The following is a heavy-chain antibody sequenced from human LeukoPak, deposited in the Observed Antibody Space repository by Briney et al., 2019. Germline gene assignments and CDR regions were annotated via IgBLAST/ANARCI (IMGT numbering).Heavy chain of an antibody. V-gene: IGHV1-2*02. CDR1: GYTFTDYY. CDR2: INPKTGVT. Sequence: ASVKVSCKASGYTFTDYYLHWVRQAPGHGLEWMGWINPKTGVTKYAQNFQGRVAMTRDTSINTAYMEVSRLRSDDTAVFYCARDLAMYSPDLDYWGQGTLVTVSS. CDR3: ARDLAMYSPDLDY. J-gene: IGHJ4*02. D-gene: IGHD1-26*01.